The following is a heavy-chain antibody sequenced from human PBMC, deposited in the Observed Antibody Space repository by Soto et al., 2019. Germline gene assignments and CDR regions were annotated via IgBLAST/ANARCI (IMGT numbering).Heavy chain of an antibody. CDR1: GFSFSTSGVG. Sequence: QMTLMESGPTLVRPTQTLTLTCSFYGFSFSTSGVGVGWVRQPPGKALEWLALIYWSGDEHYRPSLKSRLTITKKTSKNQVVLIMTNMDPVDTATYYCARGLATLPVFAFDVWGQGTTVTVSS. CDR3: ARGLATLPVFAFDV. CDR2: IYWSGDE. J-gene: IGHJ3*01. V-gene: IGHV2-5*01. D-gene: IGHD6-6*01.